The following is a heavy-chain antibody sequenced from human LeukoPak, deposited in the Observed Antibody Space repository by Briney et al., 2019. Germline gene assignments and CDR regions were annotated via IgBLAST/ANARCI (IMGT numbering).Heavy chain of an antibody. V-gene: IGHV3-30-3*01. CDR3: ARAWSNWFDP. J-gene: IGHJ5*02. CDR2: ISYDGSNK. Sequence: PGGSPRLSCAASGFTFSSYAMHWVRQAPGKGLEWVAVISYDGSNKYYADSVKGRFTISRDNSKDTLYLQMNSLRAEDTAVYYCARAWSNWFDPWGQGTLVTVSS. CDR1: GFTFSSYA. D-gene: IGHD3-3*01.